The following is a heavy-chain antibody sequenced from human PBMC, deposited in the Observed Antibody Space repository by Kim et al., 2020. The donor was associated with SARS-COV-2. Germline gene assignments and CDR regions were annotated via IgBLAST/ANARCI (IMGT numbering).Heavy chain of an antibody. D-gene: IGHD6-6*01. J-gene: IGHJ4*02. Sequence: YSDAVNGRFTISRDNSKNTLYLQRNSRRAEDTAVYYCAKDEQRYSSSGADWGQGTLVTVSS. V-gene: IGHV3-33*06. CDR3: AKDEQRYSSSGAD.